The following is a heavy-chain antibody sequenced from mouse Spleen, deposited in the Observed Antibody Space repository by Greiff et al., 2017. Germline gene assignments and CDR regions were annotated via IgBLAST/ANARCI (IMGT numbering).Heavy chain of an antibody. V-gene: IGHV10-1*01. CDR3: VRQELGRRDYYAMDY. CDR2: IRSKSNNYAT. CDR1: GFSFNTYA. Sequence: EVMLVESGGGLVQPKGSLKLSCAASGFSFNTYAMNWVRQAPGKGLEWVARIRSKSNNYATYYADSVKDRFTISRDDSESMLYLQMNNLKTEDTAMYYCVRQELGRRDYYAMDYWGQGTSVTVSS. J-gene: IGHJ4*01. D-gene: IGHD4-1*01.